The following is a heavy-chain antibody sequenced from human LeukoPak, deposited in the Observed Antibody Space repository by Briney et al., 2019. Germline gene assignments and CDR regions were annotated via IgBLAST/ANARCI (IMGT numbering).Heavy chain of an antibody. V-gene: IGHV4-34*01. CDR1: GGSFSGYY. J-gene: IGHJ2*01. CDR3: AGGLGFCSSTRCYPYWFFPL. Sequence: SETLSRTCAVYGGSFSGYYWSWIRQPPGKGLEWIGEINHSGSTNYNPSLKSRVTISVDTSKNQFSLKLSSVTAADTAVYYCAGGLGFCSSTRCYPYWFFPLWGRGPLVPVSS. D-gene: IGHD2-2*01. CDR2: INHSGST.